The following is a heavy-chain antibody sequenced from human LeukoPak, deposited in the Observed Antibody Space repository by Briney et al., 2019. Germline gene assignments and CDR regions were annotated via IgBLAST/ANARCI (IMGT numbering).Heavy chain of an antibody. CDR2: IFYSGST. Sequence: SETLSLTCTVSGDSFTNNNYYWGWIRQPPGKGLEWIGSIFYSGSTYYNPSLKSRVTISVDTSKNQFSLKLSSVTAADTAVFYCARHRGYYDSSGDGYYFDYWGRGNLVTVSS. J-gene: IGHJ4*02. CDR1: GDSFTNNNYY. CDR3: ARHRGYYDSSGDGYYFDY. D-gene: IGHD3-22*01. V-gene: IGHV4-39*01.